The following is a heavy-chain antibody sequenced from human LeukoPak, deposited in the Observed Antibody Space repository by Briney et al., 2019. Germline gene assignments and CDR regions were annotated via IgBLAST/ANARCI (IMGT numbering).Heavy chain of an antibody. J-gene: IGHJ3*02. Sequence: GGSLRLSCAASGFTFSSYEMNWVRQAPGKGLEWVSYISSSGSTIYYADSVKGRFTISRDNAKNSLYLQMNSLRAEDTAVYYCAKGRYCSGGSCYDDAFDIWGQGTMVTVSS. CDR1: GFTFSSYE. V-gene: IGHV3-48*03. CDR3: AKGRYCSGGSCYDDAFDI. D-gene: IGHD2-15*01. CDR2: ISSSGSTI.